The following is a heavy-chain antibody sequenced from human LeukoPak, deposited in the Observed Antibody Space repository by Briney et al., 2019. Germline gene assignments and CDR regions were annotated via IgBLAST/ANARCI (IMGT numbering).Heavy chain of an antibody. CDR2: FSLTSRT. CDR3: SRESGASCPFGY. Sequence: SETLSLTCAVSGGSISSTNWWWCFRQPPPGEVEGIGEFSLTSRTNYNPSLNGRVTISLDESRNHLSLRMPSLTAAATAIYYCSRESGASCPFGYWGEGSLVIVPP. D-gene: IGHD1-26*01. CDR1: GGSISSTNW. J-gene: IGHJ4*02. V-gene: IGHV4-4*02.